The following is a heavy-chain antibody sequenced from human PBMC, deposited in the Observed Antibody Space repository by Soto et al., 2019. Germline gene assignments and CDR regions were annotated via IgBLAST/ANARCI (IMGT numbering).Heavy chain of an antibody. V-gene: IGHV4-4*02. Sequence: SETLSLTCAVSGGSISSSNWWSWVRQPPGKGLEWIGEIYHSGSTNYNPSLKSRVTISVDKSKNQFSLKLSSVTAADTAVYYCARGIAAAGTYYYYYGMDVWGQGTTVTVS. J-gene: IGHJ6*02. CDR1: GGSISSSNW. D-gene: IGHD6-13*01. CDR2: IYHSGST. CDR3: ARGIAAAGTYYYYYGMDV.